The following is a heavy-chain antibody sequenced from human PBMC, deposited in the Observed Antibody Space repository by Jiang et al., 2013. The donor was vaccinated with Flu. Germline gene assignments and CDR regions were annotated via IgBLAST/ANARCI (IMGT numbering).Heavy chain of an antibody. V-gene: IGHV4-31*03. CDR3: ARASTVTYDAFDI. D-gene: IGHD4-17*01. J-gene: IGHJ3*02. CDR1: GGSISSGGYY. Sequence: PGLVKPSQTLSLTCTVSGGSISSGGYYWSWIRQHPGKGLEWIGYIYYSGSTYYNPSLKSRVTISVDTSKNQFSLKLSSVTAADTAVYYCARASTVTYDAFDIWGQGTMVTVSS. CDR2: IYYSGST.